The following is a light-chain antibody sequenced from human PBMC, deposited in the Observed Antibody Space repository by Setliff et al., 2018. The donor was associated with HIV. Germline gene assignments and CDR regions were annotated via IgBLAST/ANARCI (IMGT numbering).Light chain of an antibody. CDR1: SSDVGGYNY. V-gene: IGLV2-23*02. CDR2: DVM. CDR3: CSYAGSGPV. Sequence: QSALTQPASVSGAPGQSITLSCTGTSSDVGGYNYVSWYQQHPDKAPKLMIYDVMNRPSGVSDRFSGSKSGNTASLTISGLQAEDEADYYCCSYAGSGPVFGAGTKVTVL. J-gene: IGLJ1*01.